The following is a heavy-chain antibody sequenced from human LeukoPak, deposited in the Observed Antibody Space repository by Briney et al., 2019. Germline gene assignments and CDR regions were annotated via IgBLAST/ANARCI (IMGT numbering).Heavy chain of an antibody. CDR1: GFTFSSYG. Sequence: GGSLRLSCAASGFTFSSYGMHWVRQAPGKGLEWVAFIRYDGSNKYYADSVKGRFTISRDNSKNTLYLQMNSLRAEDTAVYYCANCPEVLAYYYYYMDVWGKGTTVTVSS. V-gene: IGHV3-30*02. J-gene: IGHJ6*03. CDR2: IRYDGSNK. CDR3: ANCPEVLAYYYYYMDV.